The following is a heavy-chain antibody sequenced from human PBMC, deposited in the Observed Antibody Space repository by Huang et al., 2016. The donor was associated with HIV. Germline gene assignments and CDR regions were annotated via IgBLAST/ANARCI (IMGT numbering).Heavy chain of an antibody. J-gene: IGHJ3*02. CDR1: GYTFTSYG. CDR3: ARDPRYYYDTSGYPPDAFDI. D-gene: IGHD3-22*01. Sequence: QVQLVQSGAEVKKPGASVKVSCKASGYTFTSYGISWVRQAPGQGLEWMGVISAYNGNTKDAQKLQGRVTMTTDTATTTAYIELRSLRSDDTAVYYCARDPRYYYDTSGYPPDAFDIWGQGTMVTVSS. CDR2: ISAYNGNT. V-gene: IGHV1-18*01.